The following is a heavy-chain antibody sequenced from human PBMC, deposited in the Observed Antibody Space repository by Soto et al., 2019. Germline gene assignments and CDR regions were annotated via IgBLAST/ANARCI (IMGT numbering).Heavy chain of an antibody. V-gene: IGHV4-34*01. J-gene: IGHJ4*02. CDR3: ARGFRDY. Sequence: SETLSLTCAVYGGSFSGYYWSWIRQPPGKGLEWIGEINHSGSTNYNPSLKSRITISVDTSKNQFSLKLSSVTAAYTAVYYCARGFRDYWGQGTLVTVSS. CDR2: INHSGST. CDR1: GGSFSGYY.